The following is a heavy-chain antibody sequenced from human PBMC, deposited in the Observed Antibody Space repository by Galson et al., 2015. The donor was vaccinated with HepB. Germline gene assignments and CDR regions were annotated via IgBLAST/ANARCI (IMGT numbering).Heavy chain of an antibody. CDR2: INWNGGST. V-gene: IGHV3-20*04. CDR3: AKDIIFSAVVTEAAFDI. CDR1: GFTFDDYG. Sequence: SLRLSCAASGFTFDDYGMSWVRQAPGKGLEWVSGINWNGGSTGYADSVKGRFTISRDNAKNSLSLQMNSLRTEDTALYYCAKDIIFSAVVTEAAFDIWGQGTMVTVS. J-gene: IGHJ3*02. D-gene: IGHD3-22*01.